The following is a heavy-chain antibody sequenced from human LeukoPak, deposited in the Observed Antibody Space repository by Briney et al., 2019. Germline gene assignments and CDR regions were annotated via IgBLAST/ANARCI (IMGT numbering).Heavy chain of an antibody. Sequence: GSLRTSCAASGIVFSTYSMSWVRQAPGRGLEWGSGISGSGASTYSANSVKGRFTISRDNSKNTLDLQMNSLRAEDTAIYYCVKDRYSSAYYFENWGQGTLVTVSS. CDR2: ISGSGAST. CDR1: GIVFSTYS. J-gene: IGHJ4*02. V-gene: IGHV3-23*01. CDR3: VKDRYSSAYYFEN. D-gene: IGHD5-18*01.